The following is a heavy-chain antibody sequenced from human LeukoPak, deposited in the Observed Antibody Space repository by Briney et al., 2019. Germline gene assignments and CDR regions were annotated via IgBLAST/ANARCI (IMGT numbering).Heavy chain of an antibody. Sequence: GGSLRLSCVASGLTFDDSAMHWVRQAPGKGLEWVSLISGDGGSTFYADSVKGRFSISRDSSKNSLYLQMNSLRPEDTAMYYCAKESGKFDYWGQGTLVAVSS. CDR3: AKESGKFDY. J-gene: IGHJ4*02. CDR2: ISGDGGST. V-gene: IGHV3-43*02. CDR1: GLTFDDSA.